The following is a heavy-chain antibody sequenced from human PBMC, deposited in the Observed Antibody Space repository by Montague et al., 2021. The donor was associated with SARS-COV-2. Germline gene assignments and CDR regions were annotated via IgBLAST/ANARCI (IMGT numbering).Heavy chain of an antibody. CDR3: VRYSGWFYFDF. CDR1: GDXVANHRRR. V-gene: IGHV6-1*01. D-gene: IGHD6-19*01. J-gene: IGHJ4*02. CDR2: TCYKKKKYS. Sequence: CAISGDXVANHRRRWEEHSPYPCKSFEWLGGTCYKKKKYSDYAPXVRGRLTVNPDAPKNEFSLELNYVTPEDTAVYYCVRYSGWFYFDFWGQGTLVTVSS.